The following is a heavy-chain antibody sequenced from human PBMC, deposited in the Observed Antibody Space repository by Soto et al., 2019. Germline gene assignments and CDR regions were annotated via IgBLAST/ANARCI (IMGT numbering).Heavy chain of an antibody. CDR2: ISAYNGNT. D-gene: IGHD6-6*01. CDR1: GYTFTSYG. Sequence: ASVKVSCKXSGYTFTSYGISWVRQAPGQGLEWMGWISAYNGNTNYAQKLQGRVTMTTDTSTSTAYMELRSLRSDDTAVYYCARGEYSSSSGYYYYYYGMDVWGQGTTVTVSS. V-gene: IGHV1-18*04. J-gene: IGHJ6*02. CDR3: ARGEYSSSSGYYYYYYGMDV.